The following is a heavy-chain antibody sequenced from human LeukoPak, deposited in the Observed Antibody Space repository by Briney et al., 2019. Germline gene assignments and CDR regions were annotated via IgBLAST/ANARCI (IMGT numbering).Heavy chain of an antibody. D-gene: IGHD5-18*01. J-gene: IGHJ4*02. V-gene: IGHV1-69*05. Sequence: SVKVSCKASGGTFSSYAISWVRQAPGQGLEWMGGIIPIFDTANYAQKFQGRVTITTDESTSTAYMELSSLRSEDTAVYYCARGPKGYSYGYEYYFDYWGQGTLVTVSS. CDR1: GGTFSSYA. CDR2: IIPIFDTA. CDR3: ARGPKGYSYGYEYYFDY.